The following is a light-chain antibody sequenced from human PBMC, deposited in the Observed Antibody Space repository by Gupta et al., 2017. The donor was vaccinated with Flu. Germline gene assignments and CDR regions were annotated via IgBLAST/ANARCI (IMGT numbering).Light chain of an antibody. CDR1: QSVSPS. CDR3: QQRTSWPMYT. V-gene: IGKV3-11*01. Sequence: ESVLTQSPATLSLSPGERATLSCRASQSVSPSLAWYQQKPGQAPRLLIYDASNRHAGIPARFSDSGYGTDFTLTISSGEPEDFAVYYCQQRTSWPMYTFGQGTRLEMK. J-gene: IGKJ2*01. CDR2: DAS.